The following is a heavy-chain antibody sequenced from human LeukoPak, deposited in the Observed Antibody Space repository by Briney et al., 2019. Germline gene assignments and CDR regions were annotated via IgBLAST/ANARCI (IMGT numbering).Heavy chain of an antibody. Sequence: PGGSLRLSCAASGFTVSSNYMSWVRQAPGKGLEWVSVIYSGGSTYYADSVKGRFIISRDNSKNTLYLQMNSLRAEDTAVYYCARETRWLQLGAFDIWGQGTMVTVSS. J-gene: IGHJ3*02. V-gene: IGHV3-53*01. CDR1: GFTVSSNY. CDR2: IYSGGST. D-gene: IGHD5-24*01. CDR3: ARETRWLQLGAFDI.